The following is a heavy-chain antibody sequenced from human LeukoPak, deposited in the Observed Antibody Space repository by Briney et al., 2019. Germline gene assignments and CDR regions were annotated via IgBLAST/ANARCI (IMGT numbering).Heavy chain of an antibody. CDR1: GFTFSSYG. CDR2: ISYDGSNK. D-gene: IGHD3-10*02. Sequence: QPGGSLRLSCAASGFTFSSYGMHWVRQAPGKGLEWVAVISYDGSNKYYADSVKGRFTISRDNSKNTLYLQMNSLRAEDTAVYYCAKDQYYYVRSAFDIWGQGTMVTVSS. J-gene: IGHJ3*02. V-gene: IGHV3-30*18. CDR3: AKDQYYYVRSAFDI.